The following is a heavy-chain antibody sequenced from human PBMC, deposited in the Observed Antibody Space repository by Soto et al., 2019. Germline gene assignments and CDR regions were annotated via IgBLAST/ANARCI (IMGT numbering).Heavy chain of an antibody. J-gene: IGHJ3*02. Sequence: GGSLRLSCAASGFTFSSYGMHWVRQAPGKGLEWVAVIWYDGSNKYYADSVKGRFTISRDNSKNTLYLQMNSLRAEDTAVYYCARGITGTTDAFDIWGQGTMVTVSS. CDR1: GFTFSSYG. D-gene: IGHD1-20*01. CDR2: IWYDGSNK. CDR3: ARGITGTTDAFDI. V-gene: IGHV3-33*01.